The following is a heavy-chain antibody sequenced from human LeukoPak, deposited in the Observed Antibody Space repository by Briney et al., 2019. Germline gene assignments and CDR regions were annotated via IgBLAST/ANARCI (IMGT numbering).Heavy chain of an antibody. V-gene: IGHV4-59*01. CDR1: GGSISSYY. D-gene: IGHD3-3*01. Sequence: SETLSLTCTVSGGSISSYYWSWIRQPPGKGLEWIGYTYYSGSTNYNPSLKSRVTISVDTSKNQFSLKLSSVTAADTAVYYCARGYYDFWSGYNTWGQGTLVTVSS. CDR2: TYYSGST. CDR3: ARGYYDFWSGYNT. J-gene: IGHJ4*02.